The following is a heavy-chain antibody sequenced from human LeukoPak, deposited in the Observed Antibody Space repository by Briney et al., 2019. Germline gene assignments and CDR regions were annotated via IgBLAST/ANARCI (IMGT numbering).Heavy chain of an antibody. CDR3: ARDGAAIETWVGWFDP. J-gene: IGHJ5*02. CDR2: INPSGGST. CDR1: GYTFTSYY. V-gene: IGHV1-46*01. Sequence: ASVKVSCKASGYTFTSYYMHWVRQAPGQGLEWMGIINPSGGSTSYAQKFQGRVTMTRDMSTSTVYMELSSLRSEDTAVYYCARDGAAIETWVGWFDPWGQGTLVTVSS. D-gene: IGHD2-2*01.